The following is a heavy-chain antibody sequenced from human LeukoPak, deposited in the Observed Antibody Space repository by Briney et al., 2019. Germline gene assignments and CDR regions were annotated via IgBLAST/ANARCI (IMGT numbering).Heavy chain of an antibody. CDR2: IYYSDST. V-gene: IGHV4-31*03. CDR1: GVPISSLVYY. D-gene: IGHD1-26*01. J-gene: IGHJ4*02. CDR3: ARGEQPIYLFDY. Sequence: TLSLTFTVPGVPISSLVYYWSSTRQHPGKGLGWIRYIYYSDSTYYIPSLTSRVIISVDTYNNQFSLKLSSVTAADTAVYYCARGEQPIYLFDYWGQGTLVTVSS.